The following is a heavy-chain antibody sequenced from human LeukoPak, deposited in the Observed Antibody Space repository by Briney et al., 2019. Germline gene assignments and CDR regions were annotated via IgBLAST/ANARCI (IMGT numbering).Heavy chain of an antibody. J-gene: IGHJ4*02. Sequence: GGSLRLSCAASGFTFSSYEMNWVRQAPGKGLEWVSSISRSSSYIYYADSVKGRFTISRDNSKNTLYLQMNSLRAEDTAVYYCAKVLAVATISSYDYWGQGTLVTVSS. CDR1: GFTFSSYE. V-gene: IGHV3-21*01. D-gene: IGHD5-12*01. CDR2: ISRSSSYI. CDR3: AKVLAVATISSYDY.